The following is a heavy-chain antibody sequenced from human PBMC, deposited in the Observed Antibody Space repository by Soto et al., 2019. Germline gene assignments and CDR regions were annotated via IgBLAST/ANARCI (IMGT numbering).Heavy chain of an antibody. CDR3: ARVPNDYGDSSPVDY. D-gene: IGHD4-17*01. CDR2: IYYSGST. V-gene: IGHV4-30-4*01. Sequence: SETLSLTCTVSGGSISSGDYYWSWIRQPPGKGLEWIGYIYYSGSTYYNPSLKSRVTISVDTSKNQFSLKLSSVTAADTAVYYCARVPNDYGDSSPVDYWGQGTLVTVSS. CDR1: GGSISSGDYY. J-gene: IGHJ4*02.